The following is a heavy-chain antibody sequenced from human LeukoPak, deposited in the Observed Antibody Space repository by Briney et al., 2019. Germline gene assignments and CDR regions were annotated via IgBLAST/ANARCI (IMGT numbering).Heavy chain of an antibody. V-gene: IGHV4-59*01. D-gene: IGHD6-19*01. CDR2: IYYSGST. CDR3: ARGQWLYYFDY. J-gene: IGHJ4*02. CDR1: GGSISSYY. Sequence: SETLSLTCTVSGGSISSYYWSWIRQPPGKGLEWIGYIYYSGSTNYNPSLKSRVTISVDTSKNQFSLKLSSVTAADTAVYYCARGQWLYYFDYWGQGTLVTVS.